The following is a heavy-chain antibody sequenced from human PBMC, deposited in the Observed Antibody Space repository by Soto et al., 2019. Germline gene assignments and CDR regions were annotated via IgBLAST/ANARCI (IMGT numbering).Heavy chain of an antibody. CDR1: GFTFSDYY. CDR2: ISSSGSTI. CDR3: ARDLLYDYGDYGGRPTGGY. J-gene: IGHJ4*02. V-gene: IGHV3-11*01. Sequence: GGSLRLSCAASGFTFSDYYMSWIRQAPGKGLEWVSYISSSGSTIYYADSVKGRFTISRDNAKNSLYLQMNSLRAEDTAVYYCARDLLYDYGDYGGRPTGGYWGQGTLVTVSS. D-gene: IGHD4-17*01.